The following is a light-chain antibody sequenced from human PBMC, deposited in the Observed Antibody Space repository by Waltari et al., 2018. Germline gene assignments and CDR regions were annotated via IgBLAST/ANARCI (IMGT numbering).Light chain of an antibody. Sequence: QRVTTHKASAYASLGAPAKSICTISRGHRSSVIARLQQQPEKGPGYLMKVNSEGSHSKGDEIPDRFSGSSSGAERYLTISSVQPEDEADYYCQTGGHGTWVFGGGTKLTVL. CDR2: VNSEGSH. CDR3: QTGGHGTWV. CDR1: RGHRSSV. J-gene: IGLJ3*02. V-gene: IGLV4-69*01.